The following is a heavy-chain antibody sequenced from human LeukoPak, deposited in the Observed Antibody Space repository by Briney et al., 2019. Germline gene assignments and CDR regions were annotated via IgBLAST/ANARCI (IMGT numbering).Heavy chain of an antibody. J-gene: IGHJ4*02. Sequence: SVKVSCKASGGTFSSFTISWVRQAPGQGLEWMGRIIPILGIANYAQTLQGRVTITADKSTSTAYMELSSLRSEDTAVYYCHLSGSWNFDYWGQGTLVTVSS. D-gene: IGHD1-26*01. CDR2: IIPILGIA. V-gene: IGHV1-69*02. CDR3: HLSGSWNFDY. CDR1: GGTFSSFT.